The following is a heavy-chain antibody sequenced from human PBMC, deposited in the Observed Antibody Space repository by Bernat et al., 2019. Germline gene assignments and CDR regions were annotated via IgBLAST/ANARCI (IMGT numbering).Heavy chain of an antibody. CDR2: IYPGDSDT. CDR1: GYTFTNYW. J-gene: IGHJ6*02. Sequence: EVQLVQSGADVRKPGESLKISCKASGYTFTNYWIAWVRQMPGKGVEWMGIIYPGDSDTRYSPSFQGQVTISADKSISTAYVQWSSLKASDTAMYYCARHGNGLDVWGQGTTVTVSS. CDR3: ARHGNGLDV. V-gene: IGHV5-51*01. D-gene: IGHD4-23*01.